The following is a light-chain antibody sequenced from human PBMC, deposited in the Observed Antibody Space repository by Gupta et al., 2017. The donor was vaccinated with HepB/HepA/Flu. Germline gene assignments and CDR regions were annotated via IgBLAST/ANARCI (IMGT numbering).Light chain of an antibody. Sequence: SSALTQSPSVSVSLGETAIITCSAHRLGAKYGAWYQQKPGQSPVLVIYQDIKRPSVIPERFSGSNSGDTATLTISGTQAGDEDDYFCQLGDSRIAVFGGGTKLTVL. CDR2: QDI. J-gene: IGLJ2*01. CDR3: QLGDSRIAV. CDR1: RLGAKY. V-gene: IGLV3-1*01.